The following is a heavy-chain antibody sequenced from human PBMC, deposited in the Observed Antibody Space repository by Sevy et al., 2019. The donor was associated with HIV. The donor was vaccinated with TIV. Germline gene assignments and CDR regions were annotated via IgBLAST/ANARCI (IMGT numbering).Heavy chain of an antibody. Sequence: SEMSLTCAVYGGSFSAYYWNWIRQPPGKGLEWIGEINHSGSTNYNPSVKSRVTMSVQTSKKQFSLKLSSVTAADTAVDYGARFLADDYIWGSHRPKYYFDFLYQGTLVTVSS. J-gene: IGHJ4*02. CDR2: INHSGST. CDR1: GGSFSAYY. CDR3: ARFLADDYIWGSHRPKYYFDF. D-gene: IGHD3-16*02. V-gene: IGHV4-34*01.